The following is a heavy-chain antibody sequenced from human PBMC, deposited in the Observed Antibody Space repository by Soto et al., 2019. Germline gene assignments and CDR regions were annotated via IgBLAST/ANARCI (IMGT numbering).Heavy chain of an antibody. CDR3: VRGRSYSVYDF. CDR1: GGSISGHS. J-gene: IGHJ4*02. V-gene: IGHV4-4*07. D-gene: IGHD5-12*01. Sequence: SETLSLTCTVSGGSISGHSWIWIRQSAGRGLEWIGHIYPSGSTSYNPSLRSRVAMSLDTSKNQIFLNLTSVTAADTAVFYCVRGRSYSVYDFWGPGXLVTVYS. CDR2: IYPSGST.